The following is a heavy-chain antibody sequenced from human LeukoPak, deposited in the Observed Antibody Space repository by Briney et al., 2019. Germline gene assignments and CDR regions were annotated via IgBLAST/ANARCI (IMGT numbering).Heavy chain of an antibody. CDR1: GFTFSDYD. CDR3: ARVAKERVGGVYYFDY. CDR2: IGTAGDT. J-gene: IGHJ4*02. D-gene: IGHD1-1*01. V-gene: IGHV3-13*01. Sequence: PGGSLRLSCAASGFTFSDYDMHWVRHATGKGLEWVSAIGTAGDTYSTGSVKGRFTISRENAQNSLYLQMNSLGAGDTAVYYGARVAKERVGGVYYFDYWGQGTLVTVSS.